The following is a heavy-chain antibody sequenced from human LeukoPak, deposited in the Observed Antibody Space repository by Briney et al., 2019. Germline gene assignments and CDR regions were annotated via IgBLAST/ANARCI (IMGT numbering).Heavy chain of an antibody. CDR3: ARDFRAGTASDAFDI. CDR2: ISDSGGTT. CDR1: GFTFSSYA. J-gene: IGHJ3*02. D-gene: IGHD1/OR15-1a*01. V-gene: IGHV3-23*01. Sequence: PGGFLRLSCAASGFTFSSYAMSWVRQAPGKGLEWVSTISDSGGTTYYADSVKGRFTISRDDSKNTLYLQMNSLRAEDTAVYYCARDFRAGTASDAFDIWGQGTMVTVSS.